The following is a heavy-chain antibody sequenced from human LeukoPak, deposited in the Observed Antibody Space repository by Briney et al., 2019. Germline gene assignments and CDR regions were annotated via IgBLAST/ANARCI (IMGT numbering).Heavy chain of an antibody. D-gene: IGHD5-18*01. CDR2: INPNSGGT. CDR3: ARGEYSYGNFYMDV. CDR1: GYTFTGYY. V-gene: IGHV1-2*02. J-gene: IGHJ6*03. Sequence: GASVKVSCKASGYTFTGYYMHWVRQAPGQGLEWMGWINPNSGGTNYAQKFQGRVTMTRDTSISTAYMELSRLRSEDTAVYYCARGEYSYGNFYMDVWGKGTTVTVSS.